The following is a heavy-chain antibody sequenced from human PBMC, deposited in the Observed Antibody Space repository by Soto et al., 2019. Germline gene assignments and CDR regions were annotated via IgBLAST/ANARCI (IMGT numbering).Heavy chain of an antibody. J-gene: IGHJ6*02. CDR2: INHSGST. Sequence: SETLSLTCAVYGGSFSGYYWSWIRQPPGKGLEWIGEINHSGSTNYNPSLKSRVSISVDTSENRFSLKLSSVTAADTAVYYCAVPPPMAGNLYYGMDVWGQGTTVTVSS. D-gene: IGHD6-19*01. CDR1: GGSFSGYY. CDR3: AVPPPMAGNLYYGMDV. V-gene: IGHV4-34*01.